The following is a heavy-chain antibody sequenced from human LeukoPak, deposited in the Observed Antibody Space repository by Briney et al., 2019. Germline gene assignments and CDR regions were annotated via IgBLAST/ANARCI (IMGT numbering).Heavy chain of an antibody. D-gene: IGHD3-10*01. CDR1: GGSISSYY. CDR3: ARGRGKAEGSGSHIRYLKNYYYYMDV. Sequence: SETLSLTCTVSGGSISSYYWNWIRQPPGKGLEWIGYIYYTGSTNYNPSLKSRVTISVDTSKNQFSLKLSSVTAADTAVYYCARGRGKAEGSGSHIRYLKNYYYYMDVWGKGTTVTVSS. J-gene: IGHJ6*03. V-gene: IGHV4-59*12. CDR2: IYYTGST.